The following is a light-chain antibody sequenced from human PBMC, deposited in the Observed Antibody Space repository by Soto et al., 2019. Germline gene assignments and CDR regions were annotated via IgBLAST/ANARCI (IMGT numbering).Light chain of an antibody. CDR3: QQSYTSPTWT. Sequence: DIQMTQSPSSLSASVGNRVAITCQASQDIATYLNWYQQKPGKAPNLLIYDASNLETGVPSRFSGGGSGTHFTLTISSLQPEDFATYYCQQSYTSPTWTFGQGTKV. CDR2: DAS. J-gene: IGKJ1*01. V-gene: IGKV1-33*01. CDR1: QDIATY.